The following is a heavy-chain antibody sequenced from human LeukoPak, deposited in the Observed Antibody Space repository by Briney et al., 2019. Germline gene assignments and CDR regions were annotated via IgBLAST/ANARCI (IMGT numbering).Heavy chain of an antibody. CDR3: ARGADYDILTGYMDV. Sequence: GGSLRLSRAASGLTFSTYTMNWVRQAPGKGLEWVSSISSSSIYIYYADSVKGRFTISRANAKNSLFLQMNSLRAEDTAVYYCARGADYDILTGYMDVWGKGTTVTVSS. J-gene: IGHJ6*03. V-gene: IGHV3-21*01. CDR2: ISSSSIYI. D-gene: IGHD3-9*01. CDR1: GLTFSTYT.